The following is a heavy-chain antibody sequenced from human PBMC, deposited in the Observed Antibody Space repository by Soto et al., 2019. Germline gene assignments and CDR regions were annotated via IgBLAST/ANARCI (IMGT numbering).Heavy chain of an antibody. Sequence: ASVKVSCKASGYTFTSFYIHLVRQAPGQGLEWMGIINPSGGSTSYAQKFQGRVSMTIDTSTTTAYMELRSLTSDDTAVYYCAKNGQPPYYYYGLDVWGQGTKVTVS. D-gene: IGHD2-8*01. CDR3: AKNGQPPYYYYGLDV. J-gene: IGHJ6*02. V-gene: IGHV1-46*01. CDR2: INPSGGST. CDR1: GYTFTSFY.